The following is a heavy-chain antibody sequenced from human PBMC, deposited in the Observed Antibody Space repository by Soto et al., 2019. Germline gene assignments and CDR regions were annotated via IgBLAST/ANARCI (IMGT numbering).Heavy chain of an antibody. CDR3: ARKNGDYVFFDDAFDI. V-gene: IGHV4-39*07. D-gene: IGHD4-17*01. CDR1: GGSISSRNYY. Sequence: PSETLSLTCTVSGGSISSRNYYWGWIRQPPGKGLEWIGSISYSGTTNYNPSLKSRVTISVDTSKNQFSLKLSSLRSEDTAVYYCARKNGDYVFFDDAFDIWGQGTMVTVSS. J-gene: IGHJ3*02. CDR2: ISYSGTT.